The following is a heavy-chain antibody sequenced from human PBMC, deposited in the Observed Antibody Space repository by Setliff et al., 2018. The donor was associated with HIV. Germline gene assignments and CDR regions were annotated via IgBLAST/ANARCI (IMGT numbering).Heavy chain of an antibody. V-gene: IGHV4-39*01. Sequence: SETLSLTCTVSDGSISSSSYYWGWIRQPPGKGLEWIGSIYYSGSTYYNPSLKSRVTISVDTSKNQFSLKLSSVTAADTAVYYCASLNGSESPYIYYYYMDVWGKGTTVTVSS. J-gene: IGHJ6*03. D-gene: IGHD3-10*01. CDR3: ASLNGSESPYIYYYYMDV. CDR2: IYYSGST. CDR1: DGSISSSSYY.